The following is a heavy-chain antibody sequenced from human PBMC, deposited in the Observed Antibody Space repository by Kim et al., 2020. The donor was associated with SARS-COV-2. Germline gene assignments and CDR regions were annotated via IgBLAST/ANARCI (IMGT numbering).Heavy chain of an antibody. CDR3: ARDLHYDFWSGSDYMDV. CDR1: GGSISSYY. J-gene: IGHJ6*03. D-gene: IGHD3-3*01. V-gene: IGHV4-59*01. Sequence: SETLSLTCTVSGGSISSYYWSWIRQPPGKGLEWIGYIYYSGSTNYNPSLKSRVTISVDTSKNQFSLKLSSVTAADTAVYYCARDLHYDFWSGSDYMDVWGKGTTVTVSS. CDR2: IYYSGST.